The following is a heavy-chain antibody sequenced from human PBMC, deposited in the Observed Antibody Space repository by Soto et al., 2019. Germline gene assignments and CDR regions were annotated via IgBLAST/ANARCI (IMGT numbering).Heavy chain of an antibody. V-gene: IGHV3-23*01. J-gene: IGHJ4*02. D-gene: IGHD6-19*01. Sequence: SGGSLRLSCAASGFTFSSYAMSWVRQAPGKGLEWVSAISGSGGSTYYADSVKGRFTISRDNSKNTLYLQMNSLRAEDTAVYYCAKETRIAVAGPNFDYWGQGTLVTVSS. CDR1: GFTFSSYA. CDR2: ISGSGGST. CDR3: AKETRIAVAGPNFDY.